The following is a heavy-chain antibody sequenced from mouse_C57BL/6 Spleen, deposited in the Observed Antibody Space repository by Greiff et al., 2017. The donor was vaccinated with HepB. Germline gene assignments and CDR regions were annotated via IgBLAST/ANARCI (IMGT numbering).Heavy chain of an antibody. CDR3: ARGVLTGTRRYFDV. D-gene: IGHD4-1*01. J-gene: IGHJ1*03. CDR2: INPGSGGT. Sequence: VKLQESGAELVRPGTSVKVSCKASGYAFTNYLIEWVKQRPGQGLEWIGVINPGSGGTNYNEKFKGKATLTADKSSSTAYMQLSSLTSEDSAVYFCARGVLTGTRRYFDVWGTGTTVTVSS. CDR1: GYAFTNYL. V-gene: IGHV1-54*01.